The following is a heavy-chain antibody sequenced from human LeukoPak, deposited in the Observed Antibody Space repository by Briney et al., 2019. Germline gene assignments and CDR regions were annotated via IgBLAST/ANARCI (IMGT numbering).Heavy chain of an antibody. V-gene: IGHV3-23*01. CDR2: ISASDGRT. CDR3: AKRRRPSGGAYDM. J-gene: IGHJ3*02. D-gene: IGHD2-15*01. Sequence: PGGSLRLSCAASGFTFDTSVMGWVRQAPGRGLEWVSDISASDGRTFYADSVKGRFTISRDNSKDTLYLQINSLRAEDTALYYCAKRRRPSGGAYDMWGPGTMVTVSS. CDR1: GFTFDTSV.